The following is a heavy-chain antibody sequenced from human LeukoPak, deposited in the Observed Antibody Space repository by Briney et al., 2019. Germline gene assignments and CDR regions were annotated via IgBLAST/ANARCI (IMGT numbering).Heavy chain of an antibody. CDR2: SSAYNGNT. J-gene: IGHJ6*02. CDR3: AREPGATYYSYGMDV. V-gene: IGHV1-18*01. CDR1: GYTFTSYG. Sequence: SVKVSCKASGYTFTSYGMSWVRQAPGQGLEWMGGSSAYNGNTNYAQKLQGRVTMTTDTSTSTAYMELRSLRSDDPAVYYCAREPGATYYSYGMDVWGQGTTVTVSS.